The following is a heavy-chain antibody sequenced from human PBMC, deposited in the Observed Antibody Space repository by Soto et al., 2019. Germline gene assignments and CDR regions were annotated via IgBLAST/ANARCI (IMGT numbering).Heavy chain of an antibody. CDR1: GYTFTGYY. J-gene: IGHJ6*02. CDR2: INPNSGGT. CDR3: AREGSSSSRGYYYYYGMDV. V-gene: IGHV1-2*02. D-gene: IGHD6-6*01. Sequence: ASVKVSCKASGYTFTGYYMHWVRQAPGQGLEWMGWINPNSGGTNYAQKFQGRVTMTRDTSISTAYMELSRLRPDDTAVYYCAREGSSSSRGYYYYYGMDVWGQGTTVTVSS.